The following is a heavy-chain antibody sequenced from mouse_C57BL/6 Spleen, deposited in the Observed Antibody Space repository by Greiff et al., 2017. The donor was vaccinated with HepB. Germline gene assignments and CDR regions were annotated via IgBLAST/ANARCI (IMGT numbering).Heavy chain of an antibody. J-gene: IGHJ4*01. V-gene: IGHV1-76*01. CDR3: AREGRQLRLHYYAMDY. CDR1: GYTFTDYY. Sequence: VQLQQSGAELVRPGASVKLSCKASGYTFTDYYINWVKQRPGQGLEWIARIYPGSGNTYYNEKFKGKATLTAEKSSSTAYMQLSSLTSEDSAVYFCAREGRQLRLHYYAMDYWGQGTSVTVSS. D-gene: IGHD3-2*02. CDR2: IYPGSGNT.